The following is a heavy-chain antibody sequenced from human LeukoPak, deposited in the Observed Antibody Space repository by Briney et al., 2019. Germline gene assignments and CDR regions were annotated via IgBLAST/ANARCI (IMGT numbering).Heavy chain of an antibody. Sequence: PGGSLRLSCAASGFTFNNYAMTWVRQAPGKGLEWVSGISGSGGTTYYADSVKGRFTISRDNSKNTLYLQMSSPRVEDTAVYYCAKGHRAAAGTSYFDYWGQGTLVTVSS. J-gene: IGHJ4*02. D-gene: IGHD6-13*01. CDR1: GFTFNNYA. V-gene: IGHV3-23*01. CDR3: AKGHRAAAGTSYFDY. CDR2: ISGSGGTT.